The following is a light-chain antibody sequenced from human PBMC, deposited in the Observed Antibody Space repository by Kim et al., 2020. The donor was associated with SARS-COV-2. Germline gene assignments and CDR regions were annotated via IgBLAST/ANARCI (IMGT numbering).Light chain of an antibody. J-gene: IGKJ1*01. CDR3: QQYYRWRT. CDR2: GAS. CDR1: ESLDTK. V-gene: IGKV3-15*01. Sequence: EIVMTQSPATLSVSPGERATLSCRASESLDTKLAWYQQKPGQAPSLLIYGASTRATGIPARFSGSGSGTEFTLTISSLQSEDFAVYYCQQYYRWRTFGQGTKVDIK.